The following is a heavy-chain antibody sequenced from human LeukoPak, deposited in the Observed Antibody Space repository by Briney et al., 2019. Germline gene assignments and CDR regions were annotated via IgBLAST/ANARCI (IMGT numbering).Heavy chain of an antibody. J-gene: IGHJ4*02. CDR3: ARGGTPGYCGSTSCYDPRYYFDY. CDR2: IIPIFGTA. CDR1: GGTFSSYA. Sequence: SVKVSCKASGGTFSSYAISWVRQAPGQGLEWMGGIIPIFGTANYAQKFQGRVTITADESTSTAYMELSSLRSEDTAVYYCARGGTPGYCGSTSCYDPRYYFDYWGQGTLVTVSS. V-gene: IGHV1-69*13. D-gene: IGHD2-2*01.